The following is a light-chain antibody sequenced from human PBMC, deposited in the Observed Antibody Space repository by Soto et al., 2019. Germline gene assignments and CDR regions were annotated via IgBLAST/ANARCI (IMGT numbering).Light chain of an antibody. J-gene: IGKJ5*01. V-gene: IGKV3-20*01. CDR2: GAS. Sequence: ETVLTQSPGTLSLPPGERATLSCRASQSITNNYLAWYQQKPGQAPRLLIYGASSRVTGIPDRCSGSGSGTDFTLTISRLAPEDFAVYYCQQYRTSPITFGQGTRLEIK. CDR3: QQYRTSPIT. CDR1: QSITNNY.